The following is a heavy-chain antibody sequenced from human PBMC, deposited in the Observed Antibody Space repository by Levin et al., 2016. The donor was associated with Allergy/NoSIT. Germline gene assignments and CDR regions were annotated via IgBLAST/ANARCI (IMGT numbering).Heavy chain of an antibody. Sequence: WVRQAPGQGLEWMGWISAYNGNTNYAQKLQGRVTMTTDTSTSTAYMELRSLRSDDTAVYYCARSGPMVRGVRGGMDVWGQGTTVTVSS. CDR3: ARSGPMVRGVRGGMDV. CDR2: ISAYNGNT. D-gene: IGHD3-10*01. V-gene: IGHV1-18*01. J-gene: IGHJ6*02.